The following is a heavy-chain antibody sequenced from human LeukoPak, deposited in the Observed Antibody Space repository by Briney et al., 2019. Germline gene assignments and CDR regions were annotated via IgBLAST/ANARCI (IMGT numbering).Heavy chain of an antibody. CDR2: IWYDGSNK. D-gene: IGHD5-18*01. J-gene: IGHJ4*02. Sequence: GGSLRLSCAASGFTFSSYGMHWVRQAPGKGLEWVAVIWYDGSNKYYADSVKGRFTISRDNSKNTLYLQMNSLRAEDTAVYYCAKTGYSYGGLDYWGQGTLVTVSS. CDR1: GFTFSSYG. V-gene: IGHV3-30*02. CDR3: AKTGYSYGGLDY.